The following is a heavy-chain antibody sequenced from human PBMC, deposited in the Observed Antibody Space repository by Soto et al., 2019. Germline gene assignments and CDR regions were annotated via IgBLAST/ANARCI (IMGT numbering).Heavy chain of an antibody. Sequence: ASVKVSCKASGGTFSDYTIDWVRQAPGQGLEWMGGIIPLFGKANYAQKFQGRLTITADKSTSTAHMELSSLRSEDTAVYYCARAHDAYNSLPPFDYWGQGTLVTVSS. CDR2: IIPLFGKA. CDR1: GGTFSDYT. V-gene: IGHV1-69*06. J-gene: IGHJ4*02. CDR3: ARAHDAYNSLPPFDY. D-gene: IGHD1-1*01.